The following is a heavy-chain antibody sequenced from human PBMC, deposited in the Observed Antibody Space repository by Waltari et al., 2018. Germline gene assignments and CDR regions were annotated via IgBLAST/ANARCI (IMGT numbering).Heavy chain of an antibody. Sequence: QVQLQESGPGLVKPSETLSLTCAVSGYSISSGYYWGWIRQPPGKGLAWIGSIYHSGSTYYNPSLKSRVTISVDTSKNQFSLKLSSVTAADTAVYYCATSQGNWGQGTLVTVSS. CDR2: IYHSGST. V-gene: IGHV4-38-2*01. CDR1: GYSISSGYY. J-gene: IGHJ4*02. CDR3: ATSQGN.